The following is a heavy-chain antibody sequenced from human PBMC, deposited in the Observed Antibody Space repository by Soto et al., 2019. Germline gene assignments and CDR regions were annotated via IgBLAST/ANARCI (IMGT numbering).Heavy chain of an antibody. CDR2: ISYDGSNK. CDR3: ARDRTAIVYYYYYYGMDV. V-gene: IGHV3-30-3*01. CDR1: GFTFSSYA. Sequence: QVQLVESGGGVVQPGRSLRLSCAASGFTFSSYAMHWVRQAPGKGLEWVAVISYDGSNKYYADSVKGRFTISRDNSQNTLYLQMNSLRAEDTAVYYCARDRTAIVYYYYYYGMDVWGQETTVTVSS. J-gene: IGHJ6*02. D-gene: IGHD5-18*01.